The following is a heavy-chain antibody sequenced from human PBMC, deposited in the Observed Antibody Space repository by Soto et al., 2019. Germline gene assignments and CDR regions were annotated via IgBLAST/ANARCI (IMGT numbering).Heavy chain of an antibody. CDR1: GGSISSGGYY. CDR3: ARSSEYSSSGAGYYFDY. V-gene: IGHV4-31*03. Sequence: SETLSLTCTVSGGSISSGGYYWSWIRQHPGKGLEWIGYIYYSGTTYYNPSLKSRVTISVDTSKNQFSLKLSSVTAADTAVYYCARSSEYSSSGAGYYFDYWGQGTLVTVSS. J-gene: IGHJ4*02. CDR2: IYYSGTT. D-gene: IGHD6-6*01.